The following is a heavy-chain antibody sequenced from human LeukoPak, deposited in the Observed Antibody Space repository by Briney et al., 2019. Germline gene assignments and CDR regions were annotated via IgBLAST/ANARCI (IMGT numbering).Heavy chain of an antibody. Sequence: PSETLSLTCTVSGYSISSGYYWGWIRQPPGKGLEWIGSIYHSGSTYYNPSLKSRVTISVDTSKNQFSLKLSSVTAADTAVYYCARSHMVTDWFDPWGQGTLVTVSS. D-gene: IGHD5-18*01. CDR1: GYSISSGYY. CDR3: ARSHMVTDWFDP. V-gene: IGHV4-38-2*02. CDR2: IYHSGST. J-gene: IGHJ5*02.